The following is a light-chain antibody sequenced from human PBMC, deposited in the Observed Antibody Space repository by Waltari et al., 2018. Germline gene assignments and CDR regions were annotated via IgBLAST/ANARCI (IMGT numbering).Light chain of an antibody. V-gene: IGKV1-5*03. J-gene: IGKJ2*01. Sequence: DIQMTQSPSTLSASVGDRVTITCRASKGISSWLAWYQQNPGKAPKLLIYKASSLESGVPSRLSGSGSGTEFTLTTSSLQPDDFATYYCQQYNSFLYTFGQGTKLEIK. CDR2: KAS. CDR3: QQYNSFLYT. CDR1: KGISSW.